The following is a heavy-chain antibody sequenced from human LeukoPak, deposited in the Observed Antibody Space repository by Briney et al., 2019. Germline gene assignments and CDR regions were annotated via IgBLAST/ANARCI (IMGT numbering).Heavy chain of an antibody. Sequence: PGGSLRLSCAASGFSFSNYAMSWVRQAPGKGLEWVSAISGRGANTYYADSVKGRFTISRDNSKNTLYMQMNSLRAEDTAVYYCARDVGSSGWYVSPHYYFDYWGPGTLVTVSS. CDR3: ARDVGSSGWYVSPHYYFDY. D-gene: IGHD6-19*01. CDR2: ISGRGANT. CDR1: GFSFSNYA. J-gene: IGHJ4*02. V-gene: IGHV3-23*01.